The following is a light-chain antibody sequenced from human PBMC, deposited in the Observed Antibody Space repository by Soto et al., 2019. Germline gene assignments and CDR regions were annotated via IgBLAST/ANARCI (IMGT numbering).Light chain of an antibody. CDR3: QQYNKWPPRYT. CDR2: AAS. J-gene: IGKJ2*01. Sequence: IVMTQSPATLSVPPGERATLSCRASQSVSSYLAGYEQKPCQAHSLLIYAASTRATDVPARFSGSGSGTEFTLTISSLQSEDFAVYYCQQYNKWPPRYTFGQGTKLEIK. CDR1: QSVSSY. V-gene: IGKV3-15*01.